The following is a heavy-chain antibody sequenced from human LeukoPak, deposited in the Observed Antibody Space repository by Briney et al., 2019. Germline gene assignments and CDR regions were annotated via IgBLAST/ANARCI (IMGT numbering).Heavy chain of an antibody. CDR1: GFTFSSYS. V-gene: IGHV3-21*01. Sequence: KAGGSLRLSCAASGFTFSSYSMNWVRQAPGKGLEWVSSISSSSSYIYYADSVKGRFTISRDNAKNSLYLQMNSLRAEDTAVYYCARLEDDYGDDYFDYWGQGTLVTVSS. J-gene: IGHJ4*02. CDR3: ARLEDDYGDDYFDY. CDR2: ISSSSSYI. D-gene: IGHD4-17*01.